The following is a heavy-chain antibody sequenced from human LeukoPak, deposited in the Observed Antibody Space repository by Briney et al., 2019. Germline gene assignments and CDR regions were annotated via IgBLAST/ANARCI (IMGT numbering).Heavy chain of an antibody. D-gene: IGHD1-26*01. J-gene: IGHJ6*02. CDR3: ARGRVGAGYYGMDV. CDR2: IYYSGTT. CDR1: GGSISNYY. Sequence: PSETLSLTCTVSGGSISNYYWSWIRQPPGKGLEWTGYIYYSGTTNYNPSLKSRVTISVDTSKNQFSLKLSSVTTADTAVYYCARGRVGAGYYGMDVWGQGTTVTVSS. V-gene: IGHV4-59*01.